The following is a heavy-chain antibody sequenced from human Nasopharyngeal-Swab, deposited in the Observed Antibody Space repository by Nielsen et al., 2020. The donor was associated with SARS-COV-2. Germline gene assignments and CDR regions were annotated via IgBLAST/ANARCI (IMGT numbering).Heavy chain of an antibody. Sequence: GESLKISCAASGFTLSSYSMNWVRQAPGKGLEWVSYISSSSSTIYYADSAKGRFTISRDNAKNSLYLQMNSLRAEDTAVYYCARDHGGGTIAEALGPFYYYYYMDVWGKGTTVTVSS. J-gene: IGHJ6*03. V-gene: IGHV3-48*01. CDR2: ISSSSSTI. CDR3: ARDHGGGTIAEALGPFYYYYYMDV. D-gene: IGHD6-19*01. CDR1: GFTLSSYS.